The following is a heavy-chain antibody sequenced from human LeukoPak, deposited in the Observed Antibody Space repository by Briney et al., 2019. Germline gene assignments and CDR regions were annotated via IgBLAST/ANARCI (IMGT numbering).Heavy chain of an antibody. J-gene: IGHJ4*02. V-gene: IGHV3-33*01. CDR3: ARGGPRGVANFDY. Sequence: GGSLRLSCGASGLTFRNYGMHWVRQAPGKGLEWVAVIWYDGSNTYYADSVKGRFTISRDNYSDTLYLQMNSLRAEDTAMYYCARGGPRGVANFDYWGQGTLVTVSS. CDR1: GLTFRNYG. CDR2: IWYDGSNT. D-gene: IGHD2-15*01.